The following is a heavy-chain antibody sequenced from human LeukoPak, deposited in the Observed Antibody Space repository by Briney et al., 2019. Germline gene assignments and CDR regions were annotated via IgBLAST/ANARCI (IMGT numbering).Heavy chain of an antibody. CDR1: GYTFTGYY. D-gene: IGHD3-22*01. J-gene: IGHJ2*01. V-gene: IGHV1-2*02. CDR2: INPNSGGT. Sequence: GASVKVSCKASGYTFTGYYMHWVRQAPGQGLEWMGWINPNSGGTNYAQKFQGRVTMTRDTSISTVYMELSRLRSDDTAVYYCARAPTDYYDTSGYRERPHWYFDLWGRGTLVTVSS. CDR3: ARAPTDYYDTSGYRERPHWYFDL.